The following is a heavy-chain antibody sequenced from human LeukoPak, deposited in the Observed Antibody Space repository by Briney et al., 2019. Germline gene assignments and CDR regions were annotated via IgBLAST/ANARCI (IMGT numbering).Heavy chain of an antibody. J-gene: IGHJ1*01. CDR1: GFTFSSYA. V-gene: IGHV3-64D*09. Sequence: PGGSLRLSCSASGFTFSSYAMHWVRQAPGKGLEYVSGISSNGDRTCYADSVKGRFIISRDNSKNTLYLQMSSLRAEDTAVYYCVKVGCSGGSCYWAYFQHWGQGTLVTVSS. CDR2: ISSNGDRT. D-gene: IGHD2-15*01. CDR3: VKVGCSGGSCYWAYFQH.